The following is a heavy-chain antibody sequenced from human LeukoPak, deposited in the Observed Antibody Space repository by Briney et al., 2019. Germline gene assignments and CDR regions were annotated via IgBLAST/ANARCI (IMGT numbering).Heavy chain of an antibody. Sequence: ASVKVSCKASGYTFTSYGISWVRQAPGQGLEWMGWISAYNGNTNYAQKPQGRVTMTTDTSTSTAYMELRSLRSDDTAVYYCARDIIDIVVVPAADGPYNWFDPWGQGTLVTVSS. CDR1: GYTFTSYG. J-gene: IGHJ5*02. D-gene: IGHD2-2*01. CDR2: ISAYNGNT. V-gene: IGHV1-18*01. CDR3: ARDIIDIVVVPAADGPYNWFDP.